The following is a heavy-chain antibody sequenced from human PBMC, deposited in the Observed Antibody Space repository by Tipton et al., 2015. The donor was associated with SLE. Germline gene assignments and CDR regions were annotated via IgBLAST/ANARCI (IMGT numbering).Heavy chain of an antibody. V-gene: IGHV4-59*01. CDR1: GGSISGYF. CDR2: IYYSGST. CDR3: ARAGYLSPLDS. J-gene: IGHJ4*02. D-gene: IGHD2-15*01. Sequence: TLSLTCTVSGGSISGYFWSWIRQPPGKELEWIGYIYYSGSTNYNPSLKSRVIISVDTTKNRFSLKLNSVTAADTAVYYCARAGYLSPLDSWGQGTLVAVSS.